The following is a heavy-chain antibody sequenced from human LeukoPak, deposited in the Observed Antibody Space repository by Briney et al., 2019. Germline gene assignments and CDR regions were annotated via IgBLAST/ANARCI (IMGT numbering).Heavy chain of an antibody. V-gene: IGHV4-59*12. CDR1: GGSISNYY. J-gene: IGHJ4*02. CDR2: IYYSGTT. Sequence: SETLSLTCTVSGGSISNYYWSWIRQPPGKGLEWIGYIYYSGTTNYNPSLKSRVTISVDMSKNHFSLRLRSVTAADTAMYYCARGTLYRGWSYYLDFWGQGSQVTVSS. CDR3: ARGTLYRGWSYYLDF. D-gene: IGHD6-19*01.